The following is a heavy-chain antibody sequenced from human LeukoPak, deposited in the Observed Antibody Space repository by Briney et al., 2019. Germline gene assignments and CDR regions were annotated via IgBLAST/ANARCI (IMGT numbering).Heavy chain of an antibody. CDR2: ISSSSSYI. J-gene: IGHJ6*02. CDR3: ARFRDWYMSYYYYGMDV. Sequence: PGGSLRLSCAASGFTFSSYSMNWVRQAPGKGLEWVSSISSSSSYIYYADSVKGRFTISRDNAKNSLYLQMNSLRAEDTAVYYCARFRDWYMSYYYYGMDVWGQGTTVTVSS. D-gene: IGHD3-9*01. V-gene: IGHV3-21*01. CDR1: GFTFSSYS.